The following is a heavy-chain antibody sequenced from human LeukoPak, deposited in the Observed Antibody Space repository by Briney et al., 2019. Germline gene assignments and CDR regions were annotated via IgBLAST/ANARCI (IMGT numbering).Heavy chain of an antibody. V-gene: IGHV3-74*01. Sequence: INSDGTSTSYADSVKARFTISRDTAKNTLYLQMNSLRAEDTAVYYCAREFRQWLVDDAFDIWGQGTMVTVSS. CDR2: INSDGTST. CDR3: AREFRQWLVDDAFDI. J-gene: IGHJ3*02. D-gene: IGHD6-19*01.